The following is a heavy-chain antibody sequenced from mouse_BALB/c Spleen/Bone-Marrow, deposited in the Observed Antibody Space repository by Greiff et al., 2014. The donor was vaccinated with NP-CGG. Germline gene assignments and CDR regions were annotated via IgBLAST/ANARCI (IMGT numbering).Heavy chain of an antibody. D-gene: IGHD1-1*01. CDR3: ARSLSVVTPMDY. CDR2: IYPGDGDS. J-gene: IGHJ4*01. CDR1: GYEFSDSW. Sequence: VQLVESGPELVRPGASVKISCKASGYEFSDSWMNWVKQRPGQGLEWIGRIYPGDGDSIYNGKFKSKATLTSDKFSSTAYMQLSSLTSVDSAVYFCARSLSVVTPMDYWGQGTSVTVSS. V-gene: IGHV1-82*01.